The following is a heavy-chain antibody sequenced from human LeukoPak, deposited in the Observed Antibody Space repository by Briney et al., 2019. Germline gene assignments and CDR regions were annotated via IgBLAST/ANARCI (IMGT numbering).Heavy chain of an antibody. Sequence: EASVTVSCKASGYTFTSYDINWVRQATGQGLEWMGWMNPNSGNTGYAQKFQGRVTMTRNTSLNTAYMELSSLRSEDTAVYYCARDWFTRLGELSPDRAFDYWGQGTLVTVSS. J-gene: IGHJ4*02. D-gene: IGHD3-16*02. CDR3: ARDWFTRLGELSPDRAFDY. CDR2: MNPNSGNT. V-gene: IGHV1-8*01. CDR1: GYTFTSYD.